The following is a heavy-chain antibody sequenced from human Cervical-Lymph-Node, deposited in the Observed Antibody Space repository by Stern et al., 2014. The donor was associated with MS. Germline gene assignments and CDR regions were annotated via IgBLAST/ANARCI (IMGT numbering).Heavy chain of an antibody. J-gene: IGHJ6*02. D-gene: IGHD1-1*01. CDR2: ISGLGGGT. CDR3: ASQTNHYLDYYGMDV. Sequence: EVQLLESGGGLVQPGGSLRLSCAASGFTFSNYAMNWVRQAPGKGLEWVSSISGLGGGTYYTDSVEGRFTISRDNSKNTLYLQMNSLRAEDTAVYYCASQTNHYLDYYGMDVWGQGTTVTVSS. V-gene: IGHV3-23*01. CDR1: GFTFSNYA.